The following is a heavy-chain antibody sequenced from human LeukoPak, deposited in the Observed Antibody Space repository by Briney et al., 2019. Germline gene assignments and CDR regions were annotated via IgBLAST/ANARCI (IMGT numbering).Heavy chain of an antibody. D-gene: IGHD6-13*01. CDR2: INHSGST. Sequence: SETLSLTCAVYGGSFSGYYWSWIRQPPGKGLEWIGEINHSGSTNYNPSLKSRVTISVDTSKNQFSLKLSSVTAADTAVYYCARGPLGIAAAGTGFQHWGQGTLVTVSS. V-gene: IGHV4-34*01. J-gene: IGHJ1*01. CDR1: GGSFSGYY. CDR3: ARGPLGIAAAGTGFQH.